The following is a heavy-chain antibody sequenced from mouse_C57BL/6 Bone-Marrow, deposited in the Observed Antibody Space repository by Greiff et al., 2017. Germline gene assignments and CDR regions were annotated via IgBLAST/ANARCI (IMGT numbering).Heavy chain of an antibody. Sequence: QVQLQQSGAELVRPGTSVKVSCKASGYAFTNYLIEWVKQRPGQGLEWIGVINPGSGGTNYNEKFKGKATLTADKSSSTAYMQLSSLTSEDSAVYFCARGAPYDFYAMDYWGQGTSVTVSS. CDR2: INPGSGGT. CDR1: GYAFTNYL. CDR3: ARGAPYDFYAMDY. J-gene: IGHJ4*01. V-gene: IGHV1-54*01.